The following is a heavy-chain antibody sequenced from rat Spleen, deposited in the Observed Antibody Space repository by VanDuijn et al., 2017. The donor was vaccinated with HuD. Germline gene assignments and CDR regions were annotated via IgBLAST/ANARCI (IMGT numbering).Heavy chain of an antibody. Sequence: EVQLAESGGGLVQPGRSLKLSCAASGFTFSNYYMAWVRQAPTKGLERVAYISTGGGSTYYRDSVKGRFTISRDNAKSTLYLQMDSLRSEDTATYYCTTDYGGYWYFDFWGPGTMVTVSS. D-gene: IGHD1-11*01. CDR2: ISTGGGST. CDR1: GFTFSNYY. V-gene: IGHV5-27*01. CDR3: TTDYGGYWYFDF. J-gene: IGHJ1*01.